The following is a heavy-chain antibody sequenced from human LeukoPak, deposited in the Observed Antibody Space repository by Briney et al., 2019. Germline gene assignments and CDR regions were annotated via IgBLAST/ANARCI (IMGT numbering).Heavy chain of an antibody. CDR1: GFTFSDYY. V-gene: IGHV3-11*04. CDR3: ARGLVGDIVVVPAALLFDY. D-gene: IGHD2-2*01. CDR2: ISSSGSTI. Sequence: AGGSLRLSCAASGFTFSDYYMSWIRQAPGKGLEWVSYISSSGSTIYYADSVKGRFTISRDNAKNSLYLQMNSLRAEDTAVYYCARGLVGDIVVVPAALLFDYWGQGTLVTVSS. J-gene: IGHJ4*02.